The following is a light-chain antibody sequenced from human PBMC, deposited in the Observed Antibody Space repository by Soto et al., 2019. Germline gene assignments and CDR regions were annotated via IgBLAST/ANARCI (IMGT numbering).Light chain of an antibody. J-gene: IGKJ5*01. CDR2: WAS. V-gene: IGKV4-1*01. CDR3: HQHYSTPIT. CDR1: QSLLSSADNLNY. Sequence: DIVLTQSPDSLAVSLAERATINCRSSQSLLSSADNLNYLAWFQQKPGQPPKLLIYWASTRESAVPDRFSGSGSGTDFSLTITTLEAEDVATYYCHQHYSTPITFGQGTRLEIK.